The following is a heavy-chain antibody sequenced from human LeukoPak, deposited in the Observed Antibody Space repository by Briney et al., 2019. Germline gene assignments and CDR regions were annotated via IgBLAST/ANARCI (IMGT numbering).Heavy chain of an antibody. CDR2: ISYSGSS. V-gene: IGHV4-59*01. Sequence: SETLSLTCTVSGGSISSYYWSWIRQPPGKGLEWIGYISYSGSSNYNPSLKSRVSISVDTSKNQFSLKLSSVTAADTAVYYCTRGSIAYYYMDVWGKGTTVTISS. CDR3: TRGSIAYYYMDV. D-gene: IGHD3-22*01. J-gene: IGHJ6*03. CDR1: GGSISSYY.